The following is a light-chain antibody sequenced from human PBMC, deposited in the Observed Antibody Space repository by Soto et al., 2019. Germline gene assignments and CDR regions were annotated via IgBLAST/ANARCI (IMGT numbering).Light chain of an antibody. Sequence: QSALTQPRSVFGSPGQSVTISCTGTSSDVGGYNSVSWYQQYPGKAPKLMIYDVSKRPSGVPDRFSGSKSGNAASLTISGLQAEDEADYYCCSYAGTYTWVFGGGTQLTVL. J-gene: IGLJ3*02. V-gene: IGLV2-11*01. CDR3: CSYAGTYTWV. CDR2: DVS. CDR1: SSDVGGYNS.